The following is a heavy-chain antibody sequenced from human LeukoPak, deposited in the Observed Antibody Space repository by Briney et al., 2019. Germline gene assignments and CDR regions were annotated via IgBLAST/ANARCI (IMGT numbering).Heavy chain of an antibody. CDR1: GFTFDDYA. J-gene: IGHJ4*02. V-gene: IGHV3-43D*04. D-gene: IGHD3-10*01. CDR2: ISWGGGST. CDR3: AKDRSGNSYGHFDY. Sequence: PGGSLRLSCAASGFTFDDYAMHWVRQAPGKGLGWVSLISWGGGSTYYADSVKGRFTISTDNSKNSLYLHMNSLRAEDTALYYCAKDRSGNSYGHFDYWGQGTLVTVSS.